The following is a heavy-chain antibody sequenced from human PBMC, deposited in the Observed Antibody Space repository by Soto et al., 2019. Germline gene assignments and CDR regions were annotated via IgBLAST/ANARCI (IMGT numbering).Heavy chain of an antibody. CDR2: IYYSGST. J-gene: IGHJ3*02. CDR3: ARGVGATAAFDI. CDR1: GGSISTYY. D-gene: IGHD1-26*01. V-gene: IGHV4-59*01. Sequence: PSETLSLTCTVSGGSISTYYWSWIRQPPGEGLEWIGYIYYSGSTNYNPSFKSRVTILLDTSKNQFSLKLSSVTAADTAVYYCARGVGATAAFDIWGQGTMVTVSS.